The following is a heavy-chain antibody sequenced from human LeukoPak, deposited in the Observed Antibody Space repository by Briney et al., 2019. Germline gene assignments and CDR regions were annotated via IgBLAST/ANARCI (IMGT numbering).Heavy chain of an antibody. Sequence: KPSETLSLTCTVSGGSISSYYWTWIRQPPGKGLEWIAYIYYSGSTNYNPSLEGRDTLLVGRSKNQFSLKLSSVAAADTAVYYCARGGGDYYGSGNAFDIWGQGTMVTVSS. CDR1: GGSISSYY. V-gene: IGHV4-59*12. CDR2: IYYSGST. D-gene: IGHD3-10*01. J-gene: IGHJ3*02. CDR3: ARGGGDYYGSGNAFDI.